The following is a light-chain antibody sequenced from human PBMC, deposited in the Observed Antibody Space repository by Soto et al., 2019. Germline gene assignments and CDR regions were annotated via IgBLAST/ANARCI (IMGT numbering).Light chain of an antibody. V-gene: IGLV1-47*02. J-gene: IGLJ1*01. CDR3: AAWDDSLSGRYV. Sequence: QSVLPQPPSESGTPGQRVTISCSGSSSNIGSNYVYWYQQLPGTAPKLLIYSNNQRPSGVPDRFSGSKSGTSASLAISGLRSEDEADYYCAAWDDSLSGRYVFGTGTKVTVL. CDR1: SSNIGSNY. CDR2: SNN.